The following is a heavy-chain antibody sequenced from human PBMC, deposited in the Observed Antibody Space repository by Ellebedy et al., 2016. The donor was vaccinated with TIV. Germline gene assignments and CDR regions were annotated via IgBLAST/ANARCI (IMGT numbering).Heavy chain of an antibody. V-gene: IGHV3-23*01. J-gene: IGHJ6*02. Sequence: GGSLRLXXAASGFTFSSYAMSWVRQAPGKGLEWVSAISGSGGSTYYADSVKGRFTISRDNSKNTLYLQMNSLRAEDTAVYYCASRSLYSGYDYYYYGMDVWGQGTTVTVSS. CDR3: ASRSLYSGYDYYYYGMDV. D-gene: IGHD5-12*01. CDR2: ISGSGGST. CDR1: GFTFSSYA.